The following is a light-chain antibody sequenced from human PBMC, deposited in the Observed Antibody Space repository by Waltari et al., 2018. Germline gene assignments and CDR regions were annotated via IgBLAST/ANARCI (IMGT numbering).Light chain of an antibody. J-gene: IGLJ2*01. V-gene: IGLV3-27*01. CDR2: KDS. CDR3: YCAADSNVRV. Sequence: YALTQPSSLSVSPGHTARITCSGPVMAQKYVRWFKQKPGQAPVLVIYKDSERPSGIPDRISGSTSGTTVTLTISGAQVEDEADYYCYCAADSNVRVFGGGTRLTVL. CDR1: VMAQKY.